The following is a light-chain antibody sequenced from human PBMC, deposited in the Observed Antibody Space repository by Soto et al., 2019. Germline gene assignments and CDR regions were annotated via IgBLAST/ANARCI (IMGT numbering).Light chain of an antibody. J-gene: IGLJ3*02. V-gene: IGLV2-14*01. CDR3: SSYTTLGTWV. CDR2: EVN. Sequence: QSALTQPASVSGSPGQSITISCTGTSSDVGDRNYVSWYQQFPGKAPKLIIYEVNNRPSGISNRFSGSKSGNTASLTVSGLQAEYEADYYCSSYTTLGTWVFGGGTQLTVL. CDR1: SSDVGDRNY.